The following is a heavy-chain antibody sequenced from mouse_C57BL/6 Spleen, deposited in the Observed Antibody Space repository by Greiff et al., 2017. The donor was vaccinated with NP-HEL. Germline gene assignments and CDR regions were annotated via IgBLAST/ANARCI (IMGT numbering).Heavy chain of an antibody. V-gene: IGHV1-18*01. J-gene: IGHJ4*01. CDR3: ARLRGYYYAMDY. D-gene: IGHD1-1*01. CDR2: INPNNGGT. CDR1: GYTFTDYN. Sequence: EVKLQESGPELVKPGASVKIPCKASGYTFTDYNMDWVKQSHGKSLEWIGDINPNNGGTIYNQKFKGKATLTVDKSSSTAYMELRSLTSEDTAVYYCARLRGYYYAMDYWGQGTSVTVSS.